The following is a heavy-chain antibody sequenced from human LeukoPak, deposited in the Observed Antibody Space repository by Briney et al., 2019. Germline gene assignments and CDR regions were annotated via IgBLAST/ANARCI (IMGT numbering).Heavy chain of an antibody. CDR1: GFTVSINY. V-gene: IGHV3-66*01. D-gene: IGHD3-3*01. Sequence: PGGSLRLSCAASGFTVSINYMTWVRQAPGKGLEWVSVIYSGGSAYYADSVKGRFTISRDNSKNTLYLQMNSLRAEDTAVYYCARDFFGNYFDYWGQGTLVTVSS. CDR2: IYSGGSA. CDR3: ARDFFGNYFDY. J-gene: IGHJ4*02.